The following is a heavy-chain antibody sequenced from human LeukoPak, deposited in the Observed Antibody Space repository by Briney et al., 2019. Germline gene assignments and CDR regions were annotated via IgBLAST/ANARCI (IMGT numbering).Heavy chain of an antibody. CDR1: GDTFSSYA. CDR3: ARGEFCGGGSCSANFDH. V-gene: IGHV1-69*04. CDR2: IIPILGIA. Sequence: ASVKVSCKASGDTFSSYAITWVRQAPGQGLEWMGRIIPILGIANYAQKFQGRVTITADKSTSTAYMELSSLRSEDTAVYYCARGEFCGGGSCSANFDHWGQGTLVTGSS. D-gene: IGHD2-15*01. J-gene: IGHJ4*02.